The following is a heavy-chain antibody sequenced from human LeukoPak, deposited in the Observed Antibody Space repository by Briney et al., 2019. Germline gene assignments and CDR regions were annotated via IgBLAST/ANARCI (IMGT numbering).Heavy chain of an antibody. CDR2: ISYDGSNK. Sequence: GGSLRLSCAASGFTFSSYAMHWVRQAPGKGLEWVAAISYDGSNKYYADSVKGRFTISRDNSKNTLYLQMNSLRAEDTAVYYCARPSTPAASPFDYWGQGTLVTVSS. CDR3: ARPSTPAASPFDY. D-gene: IGHD2-2*01. J-gene: IGHJ4*02. CDR1: GFTFSSYA. V-gene: IGHV3-30-3*01.